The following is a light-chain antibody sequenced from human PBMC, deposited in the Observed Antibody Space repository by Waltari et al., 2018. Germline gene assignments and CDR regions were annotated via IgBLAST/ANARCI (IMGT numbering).Light chain of an antibody. CDR3: CSYAGLGTYV. CDR1: TSDVGNYDL. V-gene: IGLV2-23*02. CDR2: EVI. J-gene: IGLJ1*01. Sequence: QSALTQPASVSGTPGQSITISCPGTTSDVGNYDLVSWYHHHPGKAPKLLICEVIKRPSGVSSRFSGSKSGSTASLTISGLQPEDEADYYCCSYAGLGTYVFGSGTKVTVL.